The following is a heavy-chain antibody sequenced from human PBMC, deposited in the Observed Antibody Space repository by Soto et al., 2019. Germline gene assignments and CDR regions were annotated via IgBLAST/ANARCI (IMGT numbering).Heavy chain of an antibody. D-gene: IGHD3-22*01. CDR2: IYYSGST. J-gene: IGHJ5*02. CDR3: ARSNPGNYYDSSGYYWAWFDP. Sequence: SETLSLTCTVSGGSISSGGYYWSWIRQHPGKGLEWIGYIYYSGSTYYNPSLKSRVTISVDTSKNQFSLKLSSVTAADTAVYYCARSNPGNYYDSSGYYWAWFDPWGQGTLVTSPQ. V-gene: IGHV4-31*03. CDR1: GGSISSGGYY.